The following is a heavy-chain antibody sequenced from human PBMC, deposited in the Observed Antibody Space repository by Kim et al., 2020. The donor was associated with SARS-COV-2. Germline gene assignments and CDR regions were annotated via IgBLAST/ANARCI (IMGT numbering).Heavy chain of an antibody. Sequence: DAVKGRFTIARDNAKNSLYLQMNSLRAEDTALYYCAKDSDDSSGYGDAFDIWGQGTMVTVSS. CDR3: AKDSDDSSGYGDAFDI. V-gene: IGHV3-9*01. J-gene: IGHJ3*02. D-gene: IGHD3-22*01.